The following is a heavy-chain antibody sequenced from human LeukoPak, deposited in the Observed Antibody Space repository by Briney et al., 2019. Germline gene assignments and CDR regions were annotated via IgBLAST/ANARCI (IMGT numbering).Heavy chain of an antibody. V-gene: IGHV3-30*18. D-gene: IGHD2-21*02. CDR1: GFTFSSYG. J-gene: IGHJ4*02. CDR3: AKDAYCGGDCYSSFYDY. Sequence: PGGSLRLSCAASGFTFSSYGMHWVRQAPGKGLEWVAVISYDGSNKYYADSVKGRFTISRDNSKNTLYLQMDSLRVEDTAVYYCAKDAYCGGDCYSSFYDYWGQGTLSPSPQ. CDR2: ISYDGSNK.